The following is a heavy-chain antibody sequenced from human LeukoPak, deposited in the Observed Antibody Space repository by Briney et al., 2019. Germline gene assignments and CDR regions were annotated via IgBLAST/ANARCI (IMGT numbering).Heavy chain of an antibody. CDR2: IIPIFGTA. Sequence: SVKVSCKASGGTFSSYAISWVRQAPGQGLEWMGGIIPIFGTANYAQKFQGRVTITADESTSTAYIELSSLRSEDTAVYYCARGLVVVVAATKKDYYYYMDVWGKGTTVTISS. J-gene: IGHJ6*03. D-gene: IGHD2-15*01. CDR3: ARGLVVVVAATKKDYYYYMDV. CDR1: GGTFSSYA. V-gene: IGHV1-69*13.